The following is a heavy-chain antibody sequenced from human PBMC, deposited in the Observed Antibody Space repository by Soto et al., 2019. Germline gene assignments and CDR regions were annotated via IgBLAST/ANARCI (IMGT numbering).Heavy chain of an antibody. D-gene: IGHD3-10*01. CDR3: ARSVVLLWFGESQGYYGMDV. Sequence: QVQLQESGPGLVKPSETLSLTCTVSGGSISSYYWSWIRQPPGKGLEWIGYIYYSGSTNYHPSLKSRVTISVDTSKNQFSLKLSSVTAADTAVYYCARSVVLLWFGESQGYYGMDVWGQGTTVTVSS. V-gene: IGHV4-59*01. J-gene: IGHJ6*02. CDR2: IYYSGST. CDR1: GGSISSYY.